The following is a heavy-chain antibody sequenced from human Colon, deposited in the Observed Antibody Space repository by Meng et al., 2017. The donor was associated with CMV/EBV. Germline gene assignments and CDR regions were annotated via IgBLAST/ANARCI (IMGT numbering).Heavy chain of an antibody. Sequence: ASVKVSCKPSGYTFTGYYVHWVRQAPGQGLEWMGWINPNSGGTNYAQKFQGRVTMTRDTSISTAYMELSSLRSDDTAVYFCARDLIAGYSSSCPGYWGQGTLVTVSS. CDR3: ARDLIAGYSSSCPGY. CDR2: INPNSGGT. D-gene: IGHD6-13*01. J-gene: IGHJ4*02. V-gene: IGHV1-2*02. CDR1: GYTFTGYY.